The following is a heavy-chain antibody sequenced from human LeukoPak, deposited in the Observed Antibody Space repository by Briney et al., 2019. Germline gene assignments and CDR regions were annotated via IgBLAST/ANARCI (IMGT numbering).Heavy chain of an antibody. Sequence: SETLSLTCTVSGGSISSYYWSWIRQPPGKGLEWIGYIYYSGSTNYNPSLKSRVTISVDTSKNQFSLKLSSVTAADTAVYYCAGWRIGVIYLDYWGRGT. CDR1: GGSISSYY. CDR3: AGWRIGVIYLDY. V-gene: IGHV4-59*01. J-gene: IGHJ4*02. D-gene: IGHD3-22*01. CDR2: IYYSGST.